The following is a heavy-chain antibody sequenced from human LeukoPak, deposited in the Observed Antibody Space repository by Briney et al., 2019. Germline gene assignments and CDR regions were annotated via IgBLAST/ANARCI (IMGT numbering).Heavy chain of an antibody. Sequence: PGGSLRLSCAASGFTFSSYGMHWVRQAPGKGLEWVAVISYDESNKYYADSVKGRFTISRDNSKNTLYLQMNSLRAEDTAVYYCAKGGDYALHWGQGTLVTVSS. V-gene: IGHV3-30*18. CDR2: ISYDESNK. CDR1: GFTFSSYG. D-gene: IGHD4-17*01. J-gene: IGHJ4*02. CDR3: AKGGDYALH.